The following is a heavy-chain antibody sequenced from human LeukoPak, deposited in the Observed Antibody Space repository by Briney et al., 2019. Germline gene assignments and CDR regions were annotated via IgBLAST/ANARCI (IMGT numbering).Heavy chain of an antibody. V-gene: IGHV4-34*01. J-gene: IGHJ4*02. D-gene: IGHD2-21*02. CDR2: INHSGST. CDR1: GGSFSGYY. CDR3: ARRAPNRGGDCYYDY. Sequence: SETLSLTCAVYGGSFSGYYWSWIRQPPGKGLEWIGEINHSGSTNYNPSLKSRVTISVDTSKNQFSLKLSSVTAADTAVYYCARRAPNRGGDCYYDYWGQGTLVTVSS.